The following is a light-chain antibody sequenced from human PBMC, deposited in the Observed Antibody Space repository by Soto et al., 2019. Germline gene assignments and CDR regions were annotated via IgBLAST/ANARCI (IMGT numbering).Light chain of an antibody. CDR1: QTVLNNY. Sequence: DIVLTQSPGTLSLSPGERATLSCRASQTVLNNYLTWYQQKPGQAPELLMYGASIRTSGIPDRFSGSGSGTDFTLTISRLEPEDFAVYYCQQYVRSPWTFGQGTKVDIK. J-gene: IGKJ1*01. CDR2: GAS. CDR3: QQYVRSPWT. V-gene: IGKV3-20*01.